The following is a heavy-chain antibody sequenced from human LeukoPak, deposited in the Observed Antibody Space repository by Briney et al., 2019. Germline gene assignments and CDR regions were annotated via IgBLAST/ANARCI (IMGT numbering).Heavy chain of an antibody. CDR3: ARVSGQWLVPYFDY. CDR1: GGSISSSSYY. J-gene: IGHJ4*02. D-gene: IGHD6-19*01. CDR2: ICYSGST. Sequence: SETLSLTCTVSGGSISSSSYYWGWIRQPPGKGLEWIGSICYSGSTYYNPSLKSRVTISVDTSKNQFSLKLSSVTAADTAVYYCARVSGQWLVPYFDYWGQGTLVTVSS. V-gene: IGHV4-39*01.